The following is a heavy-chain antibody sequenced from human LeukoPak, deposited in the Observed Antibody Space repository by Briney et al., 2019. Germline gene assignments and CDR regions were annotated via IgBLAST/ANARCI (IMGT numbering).Heavy chain of an antibody. CDR1: GFTFSSYG. CDR3: ARDGAFGELLYSRGGTYYFDY. V-gene: IGHV3-33*01. CDR2: IWYDGSNK. Sequence: GRSLRLSCAASGFTFSSYGMHWVRQAPGKGLEWVAVIWYDGSNKYYADSVKGRFTISRDNSKNTLYLQMNSLRAEDTAVYYCARDGAFGELLYSRGGTYYFDYWGQGTLVTVSS. D-gene: IGHD3-10*01. J-gene: IGHJ4*02.